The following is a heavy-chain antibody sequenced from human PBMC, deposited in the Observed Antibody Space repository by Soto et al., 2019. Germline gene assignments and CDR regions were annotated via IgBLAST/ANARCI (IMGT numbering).Heavy chain of an antibody. CDR3: ARARGAVTTLVDY. CDR2: ISSSSSYI. J-gene: IGHJ4*02. CDR1: GFTFSSYS. D-gene: IGHD4-17*01. V-gene: IGHV3-21*01. Sequence: EVQLVESGGGLVKPGGSLRLSCAASGFTFSSYSMNWVRQAPGKGLEWVSSISSSSSYIYYTDSVKRRFTISRDNAKNALYRQMNSLRAEDTAVYYCARARGAVTTLVDYWGQGTLVTVSS.